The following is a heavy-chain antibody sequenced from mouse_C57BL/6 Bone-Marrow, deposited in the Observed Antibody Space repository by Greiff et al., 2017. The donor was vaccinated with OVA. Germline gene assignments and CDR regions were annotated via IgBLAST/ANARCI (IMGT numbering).Heavy chain of an antibody. V-gene: IGHV1-82*01. CDR2: IYPGDGDT. CDR1: GYAFSSSW. CDR3: ARRGIYYGSPPYYYAMDY. Sequence: QVQLQQSGPELVKPGASVKISCKASGYAFSSSWMNWVKQRPGKGLEWIGRIYPGDGDTNYNGKFKGKATLTADKSSSTAYMQLSSLTSEDSAVYFCARRGIYYGSPPYYYAMDYWGQGTSVTVSS. D-gene: IGHD1-1*01. J-gene: IGHJ4*01.